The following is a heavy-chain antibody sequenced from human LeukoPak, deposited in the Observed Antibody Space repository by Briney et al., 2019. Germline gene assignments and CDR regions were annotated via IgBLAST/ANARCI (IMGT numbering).Heavy chain of an antibody. CDR2: ISGSGGST. CDR3: AKLPRGYGSGSYYSTLSDY. D-gene: IGHD3-10*01. V-gene: IGHV3-23*01. J-gene: IGHJ4*02. Sequence: GGSLRLLCAASGFTFSSYAMSWVRQAPGKGLEWVSAISGSGGSTYYADSVKGRFTISRDDSKNTLYLQMNSLRAEDTAVYYCAKLPRGYGSGSYYSTLSDYWGQGTLVTVSS. CDR1: GFTFSSYA.